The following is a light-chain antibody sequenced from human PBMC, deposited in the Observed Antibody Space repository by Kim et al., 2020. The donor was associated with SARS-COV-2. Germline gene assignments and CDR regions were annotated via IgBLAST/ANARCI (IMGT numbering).Light chain of an antibody. V-gene: IGLV1-40*01. CDR1: SSNIGAGYD. CDR2: GNS. J-gene: IGLJ2*01. Sequence: VTISCTGSSSNIGAGYDVHWSQQLPGTAPKLLIYGNSNRPSGVPDRFSGSKSGTSASLAITGLQAEDEADYYCQSYDSSLSGSGVFGGGTQLTVL. CDR3: QSYDSSLSGSGV.